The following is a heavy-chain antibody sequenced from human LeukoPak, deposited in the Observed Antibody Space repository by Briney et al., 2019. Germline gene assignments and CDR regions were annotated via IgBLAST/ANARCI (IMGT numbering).Heavy chain of an antibody. J-gene: IGHJ4*02. CDR3: ARGLSGSGWGY. CDR1: GGSFSGYY. V-gene: IGHV4-34*01. D-gene: IGHD6-19*01. Sequence: SSETLSLTCAVYGGSFSGYYWSWIRQPPGKGLEGIGGINHSGSTNYNPSLKSRVTISVDTSKNQFSLNLSSVTAADTAVYYCARGLSGSGWGYWGQGTLVTVSS. CDR2: INHSGST.